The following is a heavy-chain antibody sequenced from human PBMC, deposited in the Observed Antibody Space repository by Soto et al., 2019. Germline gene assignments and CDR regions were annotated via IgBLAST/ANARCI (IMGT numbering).Heavy chain of an antibody. CDR3: ARSPTSRGIILGMDV. CDR2: IYYSGST. CDR1: GGSITSGDDY. D-gene: IGHD3-10*01. V-gene: IGHV4-30-4*01. Sequence: QVQLQESGPGLVKPSQTLSLTCTVSGGSITSGDDYWNWIRQPPGKGLEWIGYIYYSGSTYYNPSLKSRVTISVDTSKNQFSLKLSSVTAADTAVYYCARSPTSRGIILGMDVWGQGTTVTVSS. J-gene: IGHJ6*02.